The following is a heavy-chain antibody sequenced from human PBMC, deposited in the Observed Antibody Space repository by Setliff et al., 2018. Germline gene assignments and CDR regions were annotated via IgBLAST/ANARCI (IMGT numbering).Heavy chain of an antibody. D-gene: IGHD5-12*01. J-gene: IGHJ4*02. CDR1: GGSISSYY. V-gene: IGHV4-59*01. CDR3: ARLYSGYDNLFDY. CDR2: IYYSGIT. Sequence: SETLSLTCSVSGGSISSYYWSWIRQPPGKGLGWIGYIYYSGITTYNPSLKSRVTISVDTSKNQFSLKLSSVTAADTAVYYCARLYSGYDNLFDYWGQGTLVTVSS.